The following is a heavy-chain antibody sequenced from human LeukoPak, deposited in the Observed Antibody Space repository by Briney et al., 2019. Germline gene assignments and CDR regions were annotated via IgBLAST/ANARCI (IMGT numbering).Heavy chain of an antibody. Sequence: GGSLRLSCAASGFTYSSYAMSWVRQAPGKGLEWVSAISGSGGSTYYADSVKGRFTISRDNSKNTLYLQMNSLRAEDTAVYYCAKHPRDVVALLGYWGQGTLVTVSS. D-gene: IGHD2-2*01. J-gene: IGHJ4*02. CDR3: AKHPRDVVALLGY. CDR1: GFTYSSYA. V-gene: IGHV3-23*01. CDR2: ISGSGGST.